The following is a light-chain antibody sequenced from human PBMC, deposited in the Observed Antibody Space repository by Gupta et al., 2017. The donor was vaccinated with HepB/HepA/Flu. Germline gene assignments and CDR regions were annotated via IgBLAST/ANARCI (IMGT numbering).Light chain of an antibody. CDR3: SSYTSTSTLI. CDR1: SNDVGSYKY. V-gene: IGLV2-14*03. Sequence: QSALTQPAPASGTPGPSLTFSCTGSSNDVGSYKYVSWYQQPPRKAPKLMIYDVSNRPSGGSNRFSGSKSGNTASLTIAGLQAEDEAIYYCSSYTSTSTLIFGAGTKLTVL. CDR2: DVS. J-gene: IGLJ2*01.